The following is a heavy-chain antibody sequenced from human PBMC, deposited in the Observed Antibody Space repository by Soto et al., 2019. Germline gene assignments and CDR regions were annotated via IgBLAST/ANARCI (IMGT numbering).Heavy chain of an antibody. CDR3: ARDGLWFGEFIDY. V-gene: IGHV3-7*01. CDR2: IKQDGREK. CDR1: GFTFSSYW. Sequence: GGSLRLSCAASGFTFSSYWMSWVRQAPGKGLEWVANIKQDGREKYYVDSVKGRFTISRDNAKNSLYLQMNSLRAEDTAVYYCARDGLWFGEFIDYWGQGTLVTVSS. J-gene: IGHJ4*02. D-gene: IGHD3-10*01.